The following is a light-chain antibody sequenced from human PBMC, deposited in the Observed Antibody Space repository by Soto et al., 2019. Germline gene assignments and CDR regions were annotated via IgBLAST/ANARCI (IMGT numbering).Light chain of an antibody. V-gene: IGKV3-11*01. Sequence: EIVMTPSPATLSVSPGERATLSCRASQSVTNYLAWYQQTPGQAPRLVIYGAFNRATGIPARFSGSGSGTDFTLTISSLEPEDFAVYYCQQRNIWPPVTFGQGTRLEI. CDR3: QQRNIWPPVT. J-gene: IGKJ5*01. CDR2: GAF. CDR1: QSVTNY.